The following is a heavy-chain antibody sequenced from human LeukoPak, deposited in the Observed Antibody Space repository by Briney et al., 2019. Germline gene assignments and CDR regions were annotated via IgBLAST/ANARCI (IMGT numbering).Heavy chain of an antibody. CDR3: ASLGFHDYGDYVLDY. J-gene: IGHJ4*02. CDR1: GGSISSYY. V-gene: IGHV4-59*08. D-gene: IGHD4-17*01. Sequence: PSETLSLTCTVSGGSISSYYWSWIRQPPGKGPEWIGYIYYSGSTNYNPSLKSRVTISVDTSKNQFSLKLSSVTAADTAVYYCASLGFHDYGDYVLDYWGQGTLVTVSS. CDR2: IYYSGST.